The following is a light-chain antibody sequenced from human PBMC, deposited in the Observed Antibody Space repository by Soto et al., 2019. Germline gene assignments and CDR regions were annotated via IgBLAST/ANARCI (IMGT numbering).Light chain of an antibody. CDR1: QTVSSN. J-gene: IGKJ2*02. V-gene: IGKV3-15*01. CDR2: GAS. CDR3: QQYDNWPRGT. Sequence: EIVMTQSPATLSVSPRERATLSCRASQTVSSNLAWYQQKFGQSPRLLIYGASSRATGIPARFSGSGSGTEFTLTISSLQAEDFAVYYCQQYDNWPRGTFGQGTRLEIK.